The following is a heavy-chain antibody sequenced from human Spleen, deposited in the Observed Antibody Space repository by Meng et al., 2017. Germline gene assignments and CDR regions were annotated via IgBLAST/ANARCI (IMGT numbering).Heavy chain of an antibody. J-gene: IGHJ4*02. CDR3: ARDLGGIFAS. CDR1: GFTFSSYA. V-gene: IGHV3-23*01. CDR2: ISGSGGST. Sequence: GESLKISCAASGFTFSSYAMSWVRQAPGKGLEWVSAISGSGGSTYYADSVKGRFTISRDNAKNALYLQMNSLRAEDTAVYYCARDLGGIFASWGQGALVTVSS. D-gene: IGHD6-13*01.